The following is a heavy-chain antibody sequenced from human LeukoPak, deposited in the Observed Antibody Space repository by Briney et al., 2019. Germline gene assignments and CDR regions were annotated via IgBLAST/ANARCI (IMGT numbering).Heavy chain of an antibody. V-gene: IGHV3-23*01. CDR3: AKDRRAGSYDY. Sequence: GGSLRLSCAASGFTFSNYAMAWVRQAPGKGLEWVSAISVSGGSTYYADSVKGRFTISRDNSKNTLYLQMNSLRAEDTAVYYCAKDRRAGSYDYWGQGTLVTVSS. D-gene: IGHD3-10*01. J-gene: IGHJ4*02. CDR1: GFTFSNYA. CDR2: ISVSGGST.